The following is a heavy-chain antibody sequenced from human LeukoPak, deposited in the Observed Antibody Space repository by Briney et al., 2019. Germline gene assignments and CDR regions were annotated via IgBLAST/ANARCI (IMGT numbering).Heavy chain of an antibody. D-gene: IGHD6-13*01. J-gene: IGHJ4*02. V-gene: IGHV3-66*01. CDR1: GFSVSYNY. CDR2: IYSDGST. CDR3: ARVWYTSSWGERYYFDY. Sequence: GSLRLSCAASGFSVSYNYMSWVRQAPGKGLEWVSVIYSDGSTYYADSVKARFTISRDDSKNTLYLQMNSLRAEDTAVYYCARVWYTSSWGERYYFDYWGQGTLVTVSS.